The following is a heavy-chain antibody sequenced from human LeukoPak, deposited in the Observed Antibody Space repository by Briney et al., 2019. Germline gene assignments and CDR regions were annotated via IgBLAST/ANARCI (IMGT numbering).Heavy chain of an antibody. V-gene: IGHV1-2*06. CDR2: INPNSGGT. J-gene: IGHJ4*02. CDR1: GYTFTGYY. CDR3: ARDRDSSGYYYEFDY. Sequence: ASVKVSCKASGYTFTGYYMHWVRQAPGQGLEWMGRINPNSGGTNYAQKFQGRVTMTRDTSISTAYMELSRLRSDDTAVYYCARDRDSSGYYYEFDYWGQGTLVTVSS. D-gene: IGHD3-22*01.